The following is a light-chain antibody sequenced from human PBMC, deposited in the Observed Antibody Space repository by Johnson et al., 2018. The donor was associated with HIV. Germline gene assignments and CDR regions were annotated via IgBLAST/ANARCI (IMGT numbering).Light chain of an antibody. CDR1: SSNIENNY. J-gene: IGLJ1*01. V-gene: IGLV1-51*01. CDR3: GTWDSSLSAPYV. Sequence: QSVLTQPPSVSAASGQRVDISCSGSSSNIENNYLSWYQQLPHTAPRLLISDNNKRPSGIPDRFSGSKSGTSATLGITGLQTGDEADYYCGTWDSSLSAPYVFGTGTKVTVL. CDR2: DNN.